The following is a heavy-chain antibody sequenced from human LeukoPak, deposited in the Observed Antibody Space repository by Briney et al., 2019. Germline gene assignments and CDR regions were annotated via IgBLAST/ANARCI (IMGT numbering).Heavy chain of an antibody. CDR3: ARDLLAAYYYDSSGYAPFGY. Sequence: SETLSLTCTVSGGSISSSSYYWGWIRQPPGKGLEWIGSIYYSGSTYYNPSLKSRVTISVDTSKNQFSPKLSSVTAADTAVYYCARDLLAAYYYDSSGYAPFGYWGQGTLVTVSS. CDR1: GGSISSSSYY. J-gene: IGHJ4*02. D-gene: IGHD3-22*01. V-gene: IGHV4-39*07. CDR2: IYYSGST.